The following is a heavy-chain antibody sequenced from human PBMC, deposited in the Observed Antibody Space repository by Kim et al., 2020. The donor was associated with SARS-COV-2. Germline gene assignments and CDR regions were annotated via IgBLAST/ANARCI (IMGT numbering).Heavy chain of an antibody. J-gene: IGHJ6*02. V-gene: IGHV4-39*01. CDR1: GGSISSSSYY. CDR3: ASPMITFGGVISGMDV. CDR2: IYYSGST. Sequence: SETLSLTCTVSGGSISSSSYYWGWIRQPPGKGLEWIGSIYYSGSTYYNPSLKSRVTISVDTSKNQFSLKLSSVTAADTAVYYCASPMITFGGVISGMDVWGQGTTVTVSS. D-gene: IGHD3-16*02.